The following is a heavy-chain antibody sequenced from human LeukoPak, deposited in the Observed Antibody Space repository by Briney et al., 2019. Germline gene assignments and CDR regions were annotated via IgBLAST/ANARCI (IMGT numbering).Heavy chain of an antibody. CDR3: ARGGGYYFDY. CDR2: TYHAGHI. D-gene: IGHD5-12*01. Sequence: PSGTLSLTCGVFGGSISSENWWNWVRQPPGKGLEWIGETYHAGHINYNPSLKSRVTISMDKSKNQLYLKVTSVTAADTAAYYCARGGGYYFDYWGQGILVAVSS. CDR1: GGSISSENW. V-gene: IGHV4-4*02. J-gene: IGHJ4*02.